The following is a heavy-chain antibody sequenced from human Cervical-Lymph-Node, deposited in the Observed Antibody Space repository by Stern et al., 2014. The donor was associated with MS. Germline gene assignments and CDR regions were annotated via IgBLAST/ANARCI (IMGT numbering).Heavy chain of an antibody. D-gene: IGHD4-23*01. Sequence: VQLVESGGGVGQPGRSLRLSCAASGFTFSSSGMHWVRQAPGKGLEWLGIIWYDGSNRYYADSVKGRFTISRDNSKNTLYLQMNSLRAEDTAVYYCAREGGNTAEYFQHWGQGTLVTVSS. CDR3: AREGGNTAEYFQH. CDR1: GFTFSSSG. CDR2: IWYDGSNR. J-gene: IGHJ1*01. V-gene: IGHV3-33*01.